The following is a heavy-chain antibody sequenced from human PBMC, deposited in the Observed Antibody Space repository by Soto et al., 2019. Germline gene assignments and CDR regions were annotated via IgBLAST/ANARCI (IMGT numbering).Heavy chain of an antibody. Sequence: EVQLVESGGGLVQPGRSLRLSCAASGFTFDDYAMHWVRQAPGKGLEWVSGLSWNSGIIGYADSVKGRFTISRDNAKNSLYLQMTRLRADDTALYYCAKDRDPGETTDGGEYFDYWGQGTLVTVSS. CDR2: LSWNSGII. CDR3: AKDRDPGETTDGGEYFDY. V-gene: IGHV3-9*01. J-gene: IGHJ4*02. D-gene: IGHD1-1*01. CDR1: GFTFDDYA.